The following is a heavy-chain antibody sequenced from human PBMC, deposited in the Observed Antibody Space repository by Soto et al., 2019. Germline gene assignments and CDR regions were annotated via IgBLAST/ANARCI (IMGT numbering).Heavy chain of an antibody. J-gene: IGHJ4*02. Sequence: QVQLQESGPGLVKPSQTLSLTCTVSGGSISSGDYYWSWIRQPPGKGLEWIGYIYYSGSTYYNPSLKRRVTISVDTSEDQCSLKLSYVTAADTAVYYCARVGYDGSFDYWGQGTLVTVSS. CDR1: GGSISSGDYY. D-gene: IGHD5-12*01. CDR3: ARVGYDGSFDY. V-gene: IGHV4-30-4*01. CDR2: IYYSGST.